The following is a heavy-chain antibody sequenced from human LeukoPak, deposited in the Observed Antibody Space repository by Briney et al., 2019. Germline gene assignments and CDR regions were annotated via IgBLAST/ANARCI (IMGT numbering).Heavy chain of an antibody. CDR2: ISYDGSNK. V-gene: IGHV3-30-3*01. CDR1: GFTFSSYA. Sequence: GSLRLSCAASGFTFSSYAMHWVRQAPGKGLEWVAVISYDGSNKYYADSVKGRFTISRDNSKNTLYLQMNSLRAEDTAVYYCAKDREVTLIRYYFDYWGQGTLVTVSS. CDR3: AKDREVTLIRYYFDY. D-gene: IGHD2-21*02. J-gene: IGHJ4*02.